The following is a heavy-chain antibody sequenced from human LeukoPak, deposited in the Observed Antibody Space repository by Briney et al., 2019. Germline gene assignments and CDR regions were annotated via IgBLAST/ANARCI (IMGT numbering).Heavy chain of an antibody. J-gene: IGHJ4*02. Sequence: PGGTLRLSCAASGFTFSSYGMSWVRQAPGKGLEWVSAISGSGGSTYYADSVKGRFTISRDNSKNTLYLQMNSLRAEDTAVYYCARDRQEPSGSYYDYWGQGTLVTVSS. CDR1: GFTFSSYG. CDR2: ISGSGGST. D-gene: IGHD1-26*01. V-gene: IGHV3-23*01. CDR3: ARDRQEPSGSYYDY.